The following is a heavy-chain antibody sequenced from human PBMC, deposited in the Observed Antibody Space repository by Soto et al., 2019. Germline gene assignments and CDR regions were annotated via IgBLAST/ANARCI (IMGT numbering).Heavy chain of an antibody. J-gene: IGHJ4*02. CDR3: AAVVVVAATPLDYFDY. CDR1: GGSFSGYY. D-gene: IGHD2-15*01. V-gene: IGHV4-34*01. CDR2: INHSGST. Sequence: QVQLQQWGAGLLKPSETLSLTCAVYGGSFSGYYWSWIRQPPGKGLEWIGEINHSGSTNYNPSLKSRVTRSVDTAKNQFALKLSSVTAADTAVYYCAAVVVVAATPLDYFDYWGQGTLVTVSS.